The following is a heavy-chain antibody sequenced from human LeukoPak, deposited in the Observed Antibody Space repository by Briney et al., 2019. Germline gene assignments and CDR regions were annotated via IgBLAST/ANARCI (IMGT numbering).Heavy chain of an antibody. D-gene: IGHD1-26*01. J-gene: IGHJ4*02. CDR2: INPSGGST. Sequence: ASVKVSCKASGYTFTSYYMHWVRQAPGQGLEWMGIINPSGGSTSYAQKFQGRVTMTRDTSTSTVYMELSSLRSEDTAVYYCARDQRGGRYYPGYYFDYWGQGTLVTVSS. CDR1: GYTFTSYY. V-gene: IGHV1-46*01. CDR3: ARDQRGGRYYPGYYFDY.